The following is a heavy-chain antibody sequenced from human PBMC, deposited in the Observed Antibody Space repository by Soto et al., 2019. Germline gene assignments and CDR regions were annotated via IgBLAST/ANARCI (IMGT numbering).Heavy chain of an antibody. CDR2: IDPSDSYT. D-gene: IGHD6-19*01. CDR3: ARLSYSSGWRRYYYYGMDV. Sequence: GESLKISCKGSGYSFTSYWISWVRQMPGKGLEWMGRIDPSDSYTNYSPSFQGHVTISADKSISTAYLQWSSLKASDTAMYYCARLSYSSGWRRYYYYGMDVWGQGTTVTVSS. CDR1: GYSFTSYW. J-gene: IGHJ6*02. V-gene: IGHV5-10-1*01.